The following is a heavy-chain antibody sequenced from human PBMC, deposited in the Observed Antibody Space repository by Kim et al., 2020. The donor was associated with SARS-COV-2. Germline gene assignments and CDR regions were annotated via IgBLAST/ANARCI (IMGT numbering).Heavy chain of an antibody. D-gene: IGHD3-9*01. Sequence: GGSLRLSCAASGFTFSSYGMHWVRQAPGKGLEWVAVIWYDGSNKYYADSVKGRFTISRDNSKNTLYLQMNSLRAEDTAVYYCARGRGYDILTGYYWVLHAFDIWGQGTMVTVSS. CDR2: IWYDGSNK. V-gene: IGHV3-33*01. J-gene: IGHJ3*02. CDR3: ARGRGYDILTGYYWVLHAFDI. CDR1: GFTFSSYG.